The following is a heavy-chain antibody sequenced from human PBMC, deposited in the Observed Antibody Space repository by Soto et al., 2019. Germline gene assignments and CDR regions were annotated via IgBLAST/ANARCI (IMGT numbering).Heavy chain of an antibody. J-gene: IGHJ4*02. CDR2: ISTDGRDK. CDR3: AKDHDLAAAGYYFDY. CDR1: GFTFSRHA. Sequence: QLGGSLRLSCAASGFTFSRHAMHWVRQAPGKGLEWVAVISTDGRDKYHADSVKGRFTISRDNSKNTLYLQMNSLRAEDTAVYYCAKDHDLAAAGYYFDYWGQGTLVTVSS. V-gene: IGHV3-30*04. D-gene: IGHD6-13*01.